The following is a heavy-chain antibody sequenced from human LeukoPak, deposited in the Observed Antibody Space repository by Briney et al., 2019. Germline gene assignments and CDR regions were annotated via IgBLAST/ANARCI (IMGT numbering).Heavy chain of an antibody. CDR3: ARDYFDYDFWSGQGD. CDR2: IIPIFGTA. V-gene: IGHV1-69*05. D-gene: IGHD3-3*01. CDR1: GGTFSSNA. J-gene: IGHJ4*02. Sequence: SVKVSCKASGGTFSSNAISWVRQAPGQGLEWMGGIIPIFGTANYAQKFQGRVTITTDESTSTAYMELSNLRSEDTAVYYCARDYFDYDFWSGQGDWGQGTLVTVSS.